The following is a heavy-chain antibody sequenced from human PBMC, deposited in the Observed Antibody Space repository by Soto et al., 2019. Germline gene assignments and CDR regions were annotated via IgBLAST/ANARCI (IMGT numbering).Heavy chain of an antibody. Sequence: GGSLRLSCAASGFTFSSYTMHWVRQAPGKGLEWVAVISSDGDKKDFADSVRGRFTISRDNSKNTLFLQMSSMRPEDSAVYYCARDIYDSRGYYHYWGQRTLVTVSS. CDR2: ISSDGDKK. J-gene: IGHJ4*02. D-gene: IGHD3-22*01. CDR1: GFTFSSYT. V-gene: IGHV3-30-3*01. CDR3: ARDIYDSRGYYHY.